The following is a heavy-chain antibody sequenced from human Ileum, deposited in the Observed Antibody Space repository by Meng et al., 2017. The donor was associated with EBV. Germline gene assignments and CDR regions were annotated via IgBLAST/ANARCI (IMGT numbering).Heavy chain of an antibody. V-gene: IGHV4-61*08. CDR2: IYNSGTT. Sequence: QRRGSGPGPGSASGALLPPWSVLGGSVSSGGNSWSWIRQPPRKGLEWIGYIYNSGTTNYNPSLKSRVTISVDTSKNQFSLKLSSVTAADTAVYYCARDGYSSGSDWGQGTLVPSPQ. CDR1: GGSVSSGGNS. J-gene: IGHJ4*02. D-gene: IGHD6-19*01. CDR3: ARDGYSSGSD.